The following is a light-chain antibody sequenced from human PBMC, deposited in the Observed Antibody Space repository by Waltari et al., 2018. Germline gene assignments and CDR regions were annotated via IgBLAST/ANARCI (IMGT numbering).Light chain of an antibody. CDR1: SSDVGSYNL. Sequence: QSALPQPAAVSGSPGQSITISCTGTSSDVGSYNLVSWSQQHPGKAPKLMIYEGSKRPSGVSNRFSGSKSGNTASLTISGLQAEDEADYYCCSYAGSSTPVVFGGGTKLTVL. J-gene: IGLJ2*01. CDR2: EGS. V-gene: IGLV2-23*01. CDR3: CSYAGSSTPVV.